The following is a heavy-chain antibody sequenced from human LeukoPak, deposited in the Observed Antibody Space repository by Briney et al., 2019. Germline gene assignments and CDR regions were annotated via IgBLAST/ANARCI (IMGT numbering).Heavy chain of an antibody. V-gene: IGHV3-33*06. J-gene: IGHJ4*02. CDR1: GFTFSSYG. D-gene: IGHD6-6*01. CDR3: AKGSEYSSSVFDY. Sequence: GGSLRLSCAAYGFTFSSYGMHWVRQAPGKGLEWVAVIWYDGSNKYYADSVKGRFTISRDNSKNTLYLQMNSLRAEDTAVYYCAKGSEYSSSVFDYWGQGTLVTVSS. CDR2: IWYDGSNK.